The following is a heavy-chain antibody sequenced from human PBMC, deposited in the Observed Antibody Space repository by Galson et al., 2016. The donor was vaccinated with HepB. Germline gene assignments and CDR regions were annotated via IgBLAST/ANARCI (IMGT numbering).Heavy chain of an antibody. J-gene: IGHJ6*02. CDR1: GLRFTYYC. D-gene: IGHD1-26*01. Sequence: SLRLSCAASGLRFTYYCLHWVRLAPGKGLEWVAVLSYDGNKDYDAASVKGPFTIFRDNPKTTVYLEMNSLRVEDTAVYYCATDSILGATAGFYGIDVWGQGTTVTVSS. CDR3: ATDSILGATAGFYGIDV. V-gene: IGHV3-30*03. CDR2: LSYDGNKD.